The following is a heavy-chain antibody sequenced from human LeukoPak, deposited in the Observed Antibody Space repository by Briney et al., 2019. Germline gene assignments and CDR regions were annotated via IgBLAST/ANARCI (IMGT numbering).Heavy chain of an antibody. D-gene: IGHD1-26*01. CDR2: IYHSGST. CDR3: ARDKREPRYAFDI. CDR1: GGSISSSNW. J-gene: IGHJ3*02. Sequence: SETLSLTCAVSGGSISSSNWWRWVRQPPGKGLEWIGEIYHSGSTNYNPSLKSRVTISVDKSKNQFSLKLSSVTAADTAVYYCARDKREPRYAFDIWGQGTMVTVSS. V-gene: IGHV4-4*02.